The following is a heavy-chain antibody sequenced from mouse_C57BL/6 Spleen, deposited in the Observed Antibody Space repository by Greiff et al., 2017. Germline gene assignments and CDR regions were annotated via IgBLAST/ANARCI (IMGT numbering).Heavy chain of an antibody. Sequence: QFQLQQSGAELVKPGASVKISCKASGYAFSSYWMNWVKQRPGKGLEWIGQIYPGDGDTNYNGKFKGKATLTADKSSSTAYMQLSSLTSEDSAVYFCARSGYYSNYGDYWGQGTTLTVSS. CDR2: IYPGDGDT. V-gene: IGHV1-80*01. J-gene: IGHJ2*01. CDR3: ARSGYYSNYGDY. D-gene: IGHD2-5*01. CDR1: GYAFSSYW.